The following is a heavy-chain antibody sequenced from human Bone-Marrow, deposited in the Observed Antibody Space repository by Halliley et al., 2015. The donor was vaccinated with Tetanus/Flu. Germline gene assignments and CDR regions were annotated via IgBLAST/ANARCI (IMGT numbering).Heavy chain of an antibody. CDR1: GFTFSTYA. Sequence: SLRLSCAASGFTFSTYAMSWVRQAPGKGLEWVSLISGIGDKIYFADSVKDRFTVSRDNSKNTLYLQMNSLRAEDTAVYYCAKRNYWITSTCWFDYWCQGTLVSVPS. J-gene: IGHJ4*02. CDR3: AKRNYWITSTCWFDY. V-gene: IGHV3-23*01. D-gene: IGHD2-2*01. CDR2: ISGIGDKI.